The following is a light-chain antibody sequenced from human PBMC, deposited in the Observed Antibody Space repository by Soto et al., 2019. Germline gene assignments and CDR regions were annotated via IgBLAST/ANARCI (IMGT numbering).Light chain of an antibody. J-gene: IGKJ4*01. CDR2: GAS. Sequence: EIVMTQSPAPLSVSPGERATLSCRASQSVSSNLAWYQQKPGQAPRLLIYGASTRATGIPARFSGSGSATEFTLTISSLQSEDFAVYYCKQYNNWPLTVGGGTKVEIK. CDR1: QSVSSN. CDR3: KQYNNWPLT. V-gene: IGKV3-15*01.